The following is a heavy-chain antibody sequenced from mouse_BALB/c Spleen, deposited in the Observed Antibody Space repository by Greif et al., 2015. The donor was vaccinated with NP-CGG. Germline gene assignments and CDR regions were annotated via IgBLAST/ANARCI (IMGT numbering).Heavy chain of an antibody. CDR1: GSTFTSSY. J-gene: IGHJ2*01. CDR3: TRSWDSYLDD. CDR2: INPRNGGT. V-gene: IGHV1S81*02. Sequence: VHLHQSGAELVKPGASVKLSCKASGSTFTSSYMYWVKQRPGPGLEWIGEINPRNGGTNFNEKFKSKATLTVDKSSSTADMQRSSLTAEDSAVYYWTRSWDSYLDDWGQGTTLTVSS. D-gene: IGHD3-3*01.